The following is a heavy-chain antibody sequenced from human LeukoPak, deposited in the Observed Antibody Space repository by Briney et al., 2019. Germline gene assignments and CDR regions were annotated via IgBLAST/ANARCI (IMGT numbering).Heavy chain of an antibody. CDR3: ARSQYSGYDYYFDY. CDR2: FHPEDGET. CDR1: GYTVTELS. V-gene: IGHV1-24*01. J-gene: IGHJ4*02. Sequence: ASVKVSCKVSGYTVTELSMHWVRQSPGKGLEWMGGFHPEDGETIYAQKFQGRVTMTEDTSTDTAYMELSSLRSEDTAVYYCARSQYSGYDYYFDYWGQGTLVTVSS. D-gene: IGHD5-12*01.